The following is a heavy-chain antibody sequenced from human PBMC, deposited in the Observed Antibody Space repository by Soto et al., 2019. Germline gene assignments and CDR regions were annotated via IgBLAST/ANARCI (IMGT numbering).Heavy chain of an antibody. CDR2: ISGSGEMT. Sequence: GGSLRLSCAASGFTFRGDAMSWVRQAPGKGLEWVSSISGSGEMTHYAESVKGRFTISRDNSKNTLYLQMESLRAEDTALYYCARSEMTYNWNDWGQGTLVTVSS. J-gene: IGHJ4*02. CDR1: GFTFRGDA. V-gene: IGHV3-23*01. CDR3: ARSEMTYNWND. D-gene: IGHD1-1*01.